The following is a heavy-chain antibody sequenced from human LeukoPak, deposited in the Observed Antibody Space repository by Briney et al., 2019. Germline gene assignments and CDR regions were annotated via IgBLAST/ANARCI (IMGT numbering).Heavy chain of an antibody. CDR1: GYTFTGYY. Sequence: ASVKVSCKASGYTFTGYYMHWVRQAPGQGLEWMGWINPNSGGTNYAQKFQGRVTITRDTSISTAYMELSRLRSDDTAAYYCAGSTVTTESGAFDIWGQGTMVTVSS. V-gene: IGHV1-2*02. CDR3: AGSTVTTESGAFDI. D-gene: IGHD4-17*01. CDR2: INPNSGGT. J-gene: IGHJ3*02.